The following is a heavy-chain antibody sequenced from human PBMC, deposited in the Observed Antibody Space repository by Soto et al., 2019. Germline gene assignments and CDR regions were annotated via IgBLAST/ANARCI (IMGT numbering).Heavy chain of an antibody. J-gene: IGHJ3*02. CDR2: SHVGPDTT. CDR3: AREGHRPGSAFDI. V-gene: IGHV1-46*01. Sequence: QVQLEQSGAEVKKPGASMKVSCQASGYTFTSYYIHWVRQAPGQGLEWMGVSHVGPDTTMYAQKFQGRVTITADESTSTAYMELSSLRSEDTAVYYCAREGHRPGSAFDIWGQGTMVTVSS. CDR1: GYTFTSYY. D-gene: IGHD3-10*01.